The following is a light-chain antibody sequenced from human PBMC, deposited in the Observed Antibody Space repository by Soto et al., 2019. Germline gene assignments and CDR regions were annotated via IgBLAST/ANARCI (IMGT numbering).Light chain of an antibody. Sequence: EIVLTQSPGTLSFSPGERATLSCRASQSVSSSYLAWYQQKPGQAPRLLIYGASSRATGIPDRFSGSGSGTDFTLTISRLEPEDFAVYYCQQYGSSLLTFGGGTKADIK. CDR1: QSVSSSY. J-gene: IGKJ4*01. CDR3: QQYGSSLLT. V-gene: IGKV3-20*01. CDR2: GAS.